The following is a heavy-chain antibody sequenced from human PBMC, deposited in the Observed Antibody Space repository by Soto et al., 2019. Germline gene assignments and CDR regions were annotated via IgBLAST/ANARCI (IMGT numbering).Heavy chain of an antibody. V-gene: IGHV2-5*02. J-gene: IGHJ4*02. Sequence: PTLVNPTQTLTLTCTFSGFSLSTSGVGVGWIRQPPGKALEWLALIYWDDDKRYSPSLKSRLTITKDTSKNQVVLTMTNMDPVDTATYYCAHRMGLSYYDYIWGSYRYAYFDYWGQGTLVTVSS. CDR2: IYWDDDK. D-gene: IGHD3-16*02. CDR1: GFSLSTSGVG. CDR3: AHRMGLSYYDYIWGSYRYAYFDY.